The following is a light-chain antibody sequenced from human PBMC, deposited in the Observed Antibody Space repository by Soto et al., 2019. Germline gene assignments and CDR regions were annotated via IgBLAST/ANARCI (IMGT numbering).Light chain of an antibody. J-gene: IGKJ1*01. CDR3: LQDSNYPQT. CDR1: QGIRNE. CDR2: AAS. V-gene: IGKV1-6*01. Sequence: AIQMTQSPSSLSASVGDRVTITCRASQGIRNELGWYQQRPGKAPKLLIYAASTLESGVPSRFSASGSGTDFTLTISSLRPEDFATYYCLQDSNYPQTFGQGTKVEIK.